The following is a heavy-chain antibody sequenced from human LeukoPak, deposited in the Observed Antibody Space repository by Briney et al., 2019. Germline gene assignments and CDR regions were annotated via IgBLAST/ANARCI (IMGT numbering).Heavy chain of an antibody. D-gene: IGHD1-1*01. CDR2: VYISGTT. Sequence: SETLSLTCTVSGGSMSGYYWSWIRQPPGKGLEWIGYVYISGTTNYNPSLKSRVTISVDTSRNRFSLKLTSLTAADTAVYYCARQGINSDAFDMWGQGTMVTVSS. CDR3: ARQGINSDAFDM. J-gene: IGHJ3*02. CDR1: GGSMSGYY. V-gene: IGHV4-4*09.